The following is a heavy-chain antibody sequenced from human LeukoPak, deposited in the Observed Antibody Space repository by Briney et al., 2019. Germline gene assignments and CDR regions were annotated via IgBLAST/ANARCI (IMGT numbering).Heavy chain of an antibody. D-gene: IGHD2-2*01. CDR2: IYHSGST. CDR1: GYSISSGYY. V-gene: IGHV4-38-2*02. Sequence: SETLSLTCTVSGYSISSGYYWGWIRQPPGKGLEWIGSIYHSGSTYYNPSLKSRVTISVDTSKNQFSLKLSSVTAADTAVYYCARDLEHCRNIICSNSAYWGQGTLVTVPS. CDR3: ARDLEHCRNIICSNSAY. J-gene: IGHJ4*02.